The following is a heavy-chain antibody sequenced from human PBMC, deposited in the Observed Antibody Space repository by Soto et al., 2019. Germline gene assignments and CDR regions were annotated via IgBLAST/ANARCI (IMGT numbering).Heavy chain of an antibody. CDR2: ISYDGSNK. CDR3: ARDNYGGNGGFDY. CDR1: GFTFSSYA. D-gene: IGHD4-17*01. V-gene: IGHV3-30-3*01. Sequence: GGSLRLSCGVSGFTFSSYAMHWVRQAPGKGLEWVAVISYDGSNKYYADSVKGRFTISRDNSKNTLYLQMNSLRAEDTAVYYCARDNYGGNGGFDYWGQGTLVTVSS. J-gene: IGHJ4*02.